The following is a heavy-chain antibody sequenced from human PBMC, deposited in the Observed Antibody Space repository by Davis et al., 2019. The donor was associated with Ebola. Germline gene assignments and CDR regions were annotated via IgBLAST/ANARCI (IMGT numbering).Heavy chain of an antibody. J-gene: IGHJ6*02. CDR3: ARDLYRGGDSPAMDV. Sequence: GGSLRLSCAASGFTFSSYSMNWVRQAPGKGLEWVAVIWYDGSNKYYADSVKGRFTISRDNSKNTLYLQMNSLRAEDTAVYYCARDLYRGGDSPAMDVWGQGTTVTVSS. CDR1: GFTFSSYS. V-gene: IGHV3-33*08. CDR2: IWYDGSNK. D-gene: IGHD1-26*01.